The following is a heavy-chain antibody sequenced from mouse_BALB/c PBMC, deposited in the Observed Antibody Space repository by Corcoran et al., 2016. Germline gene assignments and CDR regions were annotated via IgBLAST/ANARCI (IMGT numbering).Heavy chain of an antibody. Sequence: QVTLKESGPGILQPSQTLSLTCSFSGFSLSTSGMGVSWIRQPSGKGLEWQAHIYWDDDKRYNPSLKSRLKISKDTSSNQVFLKITSVDTADTATYYCARRSYYNAMDYWGQGTSVTVSS. CDR2: IYWDDDK. J-gene: IGHJ4*01. V-gene: IGHV8-12*01. CDR1: GFSLSTSGMG. CDR3: ARRSYYNAMDY. D-gene: IGHD2-12*01.